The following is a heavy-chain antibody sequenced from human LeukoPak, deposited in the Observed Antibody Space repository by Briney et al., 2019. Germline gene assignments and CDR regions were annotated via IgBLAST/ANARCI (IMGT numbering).Heavy chain of an antibody. CDR3: AGRSYYDSSGYYAFDI. CDR2: IKQDGSEK. D-gene: IGHD3-22*01. Sequence: GGSLRLSCAASGFTFSSYWMSWVRQAPGKGLEWVANIKQDGSEKYYVDSVKGRFTISRDNAKNSLYLQMNSLRAEDTAVYYCAGRSYYDSSGYYAFDIWAKGQWSPSLQ. J-gene: IGHJ3*02. V-gene: IGHV3-7*01. CDR1: GFTFSSYW.